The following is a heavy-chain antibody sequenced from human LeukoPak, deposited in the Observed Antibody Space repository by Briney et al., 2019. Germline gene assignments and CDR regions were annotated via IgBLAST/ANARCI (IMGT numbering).Heavy chain of an antibody. Sequence: SETLSLTCTVSGGSISSYYWSWIRRPAGKGLEWIGRIYTSGSTNYNPSLKSRVTMSVDTSKNQFSLKLSSVTAADTAVYYCASTVVTPYERYYFDYWGQGTLVTVSS. CDR2: IYTSGST. CDR3: ASTVVTPYERYYFDY. CDR1: GGSISSYY. J-gene: IGHJ4*02. D-gene: IGHD4-23*01. V-gene: IGHV4-4*07.